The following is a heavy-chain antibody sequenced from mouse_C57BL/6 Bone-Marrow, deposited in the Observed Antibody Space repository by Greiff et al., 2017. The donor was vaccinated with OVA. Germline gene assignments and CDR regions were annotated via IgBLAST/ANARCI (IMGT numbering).Heavy chain of an antibody. V-gene: IGHV1-85*01. J-gene: IGHJ1*03. Sequence: VKLQESGPELVKPGASVKLSCKASGYTFTSYDINWVKQRPGQGLEWIGWIYPRDGSTKYNEKFKGKATLTVDKSSSTAYMELHSLTSEDSAVYVCARPIEDGYYYWYFDVWGTGTTVTVSS. CDR2: IYPRDGST. CDR1: GYTFTSYD. D-gene: IGHD2-3*01. CDR3: ARPIEDGYYYWYFDV.